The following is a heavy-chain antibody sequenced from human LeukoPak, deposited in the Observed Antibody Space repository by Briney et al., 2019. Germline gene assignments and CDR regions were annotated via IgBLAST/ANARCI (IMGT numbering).Heavy chain of an antibody. Sequence: GGSLRLSCAASGFTFSTYAMSWVRQAPGKGLEWVSALSNSGGSGGTTYFADSVKGRVSISRDNSKSTLYLQLSSLTAEDTAVYYCAKAMSTDHYDSKGFYRVDFDSWGQGTLVTVSS. J-gene: IGHJ4*02. CDR1: GFTFSTYA. D-gene: IGHD3-22*01. V-gene: IGHV3-23*01. CDR3: AKAMSTDHYDSKGFYRVDFDS. CDR2: LSNSGGSGGTT.